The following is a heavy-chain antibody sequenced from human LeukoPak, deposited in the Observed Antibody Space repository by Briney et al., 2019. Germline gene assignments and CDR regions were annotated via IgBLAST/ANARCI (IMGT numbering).Heavy chain of an antibody. CDR2: INHSGST. CDR1: GGSFIGYY. D-gene: IGHD3-10*01. V-gene: IGHV4-34*01. CDR3: ARVPTLRITMVRGAWGTFDI. J-gene: IGHJ3*02. Sequence: SETLSLTCGVYGGSFIGYYWSWIRQPPGEGLEWIGEINHSGSTDYNPSLKNRVTISVDTSNNQFSLKLSSVTAADTAVYYCARVPTLRITMVRGAWGTFDIWGQGTMVTVSS.